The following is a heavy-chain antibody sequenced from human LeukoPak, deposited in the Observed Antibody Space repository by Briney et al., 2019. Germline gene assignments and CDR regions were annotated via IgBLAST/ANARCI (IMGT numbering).Heavy chain of an antibody. J-gene: IGHJ3*02. CDR1: GFTFSSYL. CDR3: ARDKGTVWNSQNDPFDM. CDR2: ISYDGTNV. D-gene: IGHD1-7*01. V-gene: IGHV3-30*10. Sequence: GGSLRLSCAASGFTFSSYLMHWVRQAPGKGLEWVAVISYDGTNVYYTDSVKGRFTISRDNSENTLFLQMSSLRGEDTAVYYCARDKGTVWNSQNDPFDMWGQGTMVTVSS.